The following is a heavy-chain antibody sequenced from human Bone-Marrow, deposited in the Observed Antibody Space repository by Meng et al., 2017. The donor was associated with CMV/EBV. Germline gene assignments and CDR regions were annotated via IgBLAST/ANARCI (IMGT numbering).Heavy chain of an antibody. V-gene: IGHV4-34*01. Sequence: SETLSLTCAVYGGSFSGYYWSWIRQPPGKGLEWIGEINHSGSTNYNPSLKSRVTISVDTSKNQFSLKLSSVTAADTAVYYCARVGSGSYYVSAAVDYWGQGTLVTVSP. CDR3: ARVGSGSYYVSAAVDY. CDR1: GGSFSGYY. J-gene: IGHJ4*02. CDR2: INHSGST. D-gene: IGHD1-26*01.